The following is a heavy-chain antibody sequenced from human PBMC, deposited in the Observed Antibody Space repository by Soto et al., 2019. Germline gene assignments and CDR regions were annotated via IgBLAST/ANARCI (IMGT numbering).Heavy chain of an antibody. Sequence: GSLRLSCAASGFSFSSCAMSWVRQAPGKGLEWIGEINNSGSTNYNPSLKSRVSISVGTSNNQFSLKLSSVTAADTAVYYCARGRGDGYNQDWYFDLWGRGTLVTVSS. CDR2: INNSGST. J-gene: IGHJ2*01. V-gene: IGHV4-34*01. D-gene: IGHD3-10*01. CDR3: ARGRGDGYNQDWYFDL. CDR1: GFSFSSCA.